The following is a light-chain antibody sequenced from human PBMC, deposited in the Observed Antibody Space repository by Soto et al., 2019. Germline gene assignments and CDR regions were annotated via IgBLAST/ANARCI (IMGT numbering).Light chain of an antibody. CDR2: GAS. CDR1: QSVSSSY. V-gene: IGKV3-20*01. Sequence: EIVLTQSPGTLSLSPGERATLSCRASQSVSSSYLAWYQQKPGQAPRLLIYGASSRATGIPDRFSGSGSGTDFTLNISRLEHEDFAAYYCQQYGSSPVYTFGQGTKLEIK. J-gene: IGKJ2*01. CDR3: QQYGSSPVYT.